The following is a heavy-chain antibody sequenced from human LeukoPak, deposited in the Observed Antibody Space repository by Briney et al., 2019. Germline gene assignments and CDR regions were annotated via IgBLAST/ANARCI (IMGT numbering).Heavy chain of an antibody. J-gene: IGHJ3*02. Sequence: SVKVSCKASGGTFSSYAISWVRQAPGQGLEWMGGIIPIFGKANYAQKFQGRVTITADESTSTAYMELSSLRSEDTAVYYCAFGVVVPAAMNAFDIWGQGTMVTVSS. D-gene: IGHD2-2*01. V-gene: IGHV1-69*01. CDR1: GGTFSSYA. CDR2: IIPIFGKA. CDR3: AFGVVVPAAMNAFDI.